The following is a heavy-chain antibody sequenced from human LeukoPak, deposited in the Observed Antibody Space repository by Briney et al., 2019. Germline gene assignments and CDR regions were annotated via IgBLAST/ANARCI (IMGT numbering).Heavy chain of an antibody. J-gene: IGHJ6*03. Sequence: GGSLRLSCAASGFTFSSYAMSWVRQAPGKGLEWVSAISGSGGSTYYADSVKGRFTISRDNSKNTLHLQMNSLRAEDTAVYYCAKDPIAAAGPLYYYYYYMDVWGKGTTVTVSS. CDR3: AKDPIAAAGPLYYYYYYMDV. CDR2: ISGSGGST. V-gene: IGHV3-23*01. CDR1: GFTFSSYA. D-gene: IGHD6-13*01.